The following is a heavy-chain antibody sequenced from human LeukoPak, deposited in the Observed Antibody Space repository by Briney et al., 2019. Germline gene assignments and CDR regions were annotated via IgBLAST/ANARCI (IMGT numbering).Heavy chain of an antibody. CDR3: ARGGEQLAYNWFDP. D-gene: IGHD6-13*01. CDR1: GYTFTSYG. J-gene: IGHJ5*02. CDR2: INPNSGDT. V-gene: IGHV1-2*02. Sequence: ASVKVSCKASGYTFTSYGISWVRQAPGQGLEWMGWINPNSGDTKYAQKFQGRVTMTRDTSISTAYMELTRLRSDDTAVYYCARGGEQLAYNWFDPWGQGTLVTVSS.